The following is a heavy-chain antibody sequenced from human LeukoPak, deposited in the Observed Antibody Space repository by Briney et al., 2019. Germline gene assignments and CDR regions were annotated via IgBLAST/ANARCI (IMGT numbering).Heavy chain of an antibody. CDR1: GFTFSSYA. CDR3: AKYYYDSSGYPDPFDY. V-gene: IGHV3-23*01. J-gene: IGHJ4*02. CDR2: ISGSGGST. D-gene: IGHD3-22*01. Sequence: GASLRLSCAASGFTFSSYAMSSFRQAPGKGLEGVSAISGSGGSTYYADSVKGRFTIARDNSKNTLYLQMNSLRAEDTAVYYCAKYYYDSSGYPDPFDYWGQGTLVTVSS.